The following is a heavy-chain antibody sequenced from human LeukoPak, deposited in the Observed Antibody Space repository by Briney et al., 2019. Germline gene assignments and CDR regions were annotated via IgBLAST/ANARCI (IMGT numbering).Heavy chain of an antibody. CDR3: ARLEGSSWYAGYYYYYYGMDV. Sequence: GESLKISCNGSGYXFTSYWICWVRQMPGKGLEWMGIIYPGDSDTRYSPSFQGQVTISADKSISTAYLQWSSLKASDTAMYYCARLEGSSWYAGYYYYYYGMDVWGQGTTVTVSS. J-gene: IGHJ6*02. V-gene: IGHV5-51*01. CDR2: IYPGDSDT. D-gene: IGHD6-13*01. CDR1: GYXFTSYW.